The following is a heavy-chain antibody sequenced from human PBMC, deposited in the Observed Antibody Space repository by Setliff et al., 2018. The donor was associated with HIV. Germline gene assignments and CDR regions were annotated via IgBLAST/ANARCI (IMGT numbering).Heavy chain of an antibody. CDR3: ARQTVTVGIPGYFDS. Sequence: GASVKVSCKASGYTFTSYAIHWVRQAPGQSLEWMGWINAGYGNTKYSQKFQGRVTITRDASTSTAYMELSSLRSEDTAVYYCARQTVTVGIPGYFDSWGQGTLVTVSS. D-gene: IGHD6-13*01. J-gene: IGHJ4*02. V-gene: IGHV1-3*01. CDR2: INAGYGNT. CDR1: GYTFTSYA.